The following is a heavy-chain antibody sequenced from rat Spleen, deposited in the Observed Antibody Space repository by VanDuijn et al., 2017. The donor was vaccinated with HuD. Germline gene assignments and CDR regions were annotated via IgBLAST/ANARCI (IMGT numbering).Heavy chain of an antibody. V-gene: IGHV2S30*01. Sequence: QVQLKESGPGLVQPSQTLSLTCTVSGFSLTDCSVHWVRQPPGKGLEWMGRMRYDGDTYYNSALKSRLSISRDTSKSQVFLKLNILQTEDTAIYYCTRVGDNYFDYWGQGVMVTVSS. CDR1: GFSLTDCS. CDR3: TRVGDNYFDY. J-gene: IGHJ2*01. CDR2: MRYDGDT.